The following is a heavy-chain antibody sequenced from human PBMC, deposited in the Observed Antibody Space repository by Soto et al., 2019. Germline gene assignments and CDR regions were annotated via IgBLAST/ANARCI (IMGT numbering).Heavy chain of an antibody. CDR1: GGSIFSHL. V-gene: IGHV4-59*11. Sequence: SETLSLTCTVSGGSIFSHLWSWIRQPPGKGLEWIGYVSHSGSTTHNPSLKSRVTISLDTSQNQVSLQLRSVTAADTAVYYCAREGPLSGDAFDIWGRGTKVTVS. CDR2: VSHSGST. CDR3: AREGPLSGDAFDI. J-gene: IGHJ3*02. D-gene: IGHD3-16*01.